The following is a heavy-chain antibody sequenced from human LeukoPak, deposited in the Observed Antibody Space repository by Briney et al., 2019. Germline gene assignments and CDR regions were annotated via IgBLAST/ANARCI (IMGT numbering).Heavy chain of an antibody. D-gene: IGHD2-2*01. CDR3: ARGLGYCTSTTCLLPFDY. V-gene: IGHV3-53*01. CDR1: GFTVSTYY. Sequence: PGGSLRLSCAASGFTVSTYYMTWVRQAPGKGLECVSVIYSGGSTYYADSVKGRFTVSRDNSKNTLYLQMNSLRAEDRAMYYCARGLGYCTSTTCLLPFDYWGQGTLVTVSS. CDR2: IYSGGST. J-gene: IGHJ4*02.